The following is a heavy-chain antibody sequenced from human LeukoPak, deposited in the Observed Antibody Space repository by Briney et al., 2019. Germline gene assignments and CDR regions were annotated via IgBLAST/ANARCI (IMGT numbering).Heavy chain of an antibody. D-gene: IGHD3-22*01. V-gene: IGHV1-8*01. CDR2: MNPNSGHT. Sequence: ASVKVSCKGSGYTFTSYDINWVRQATGQGLEWVGWMNPNSGHTGYAQKFQGRVTMTRNTSISTAYMELSSLRSEDTAVYCCARGPTYYYDSSGYWSYWGQGTLVTVSS. J-gene: IGHJ4*02. CDR1: GYTFTSYD. CDR3: ARGPTYYYDSSGYWSY.